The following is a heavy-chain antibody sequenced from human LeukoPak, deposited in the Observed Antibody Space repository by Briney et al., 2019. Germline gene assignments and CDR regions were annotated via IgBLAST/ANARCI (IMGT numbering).Heavy chain of an antibody. CDR1: GFTFSVYT. D-gene: IGHD7-27*01. CDR2: ITSSSSSM. Sequence: GGSLRLSCVASGFTFSVYTMSWVRQAPGKGLEWVSSITSSSSSMYSADSVKGRLTISRDNAKNSLYLQMNSLRAEDTAVYYCARDLAWGGYWGQGTLVTVSS. V-gene: IGHV3-21*01. J-gene: IGHJ4*02. CDR3: ARDLAWGGY.